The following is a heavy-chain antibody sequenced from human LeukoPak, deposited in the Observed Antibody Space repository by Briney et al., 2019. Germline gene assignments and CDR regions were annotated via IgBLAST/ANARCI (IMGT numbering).Heavy chain of an antibody. CDR3: ARVYYYGSGSFSFDY. Sequence: GGSLRLSCAASVFSVSSNYMSWVRQAPGKGLEWVSVIYSDGSTYYADSVKGRFTISRDYSKNTLFFQVNSLRAEDTAVYYCARVYYYGSGSFSFDYWGQGTLVTVSS. D-gene: IGHD3-10*01. J-gene: IGHJ4*02. V-gene: IGHV3-66*01. CDR2: IYSDGST. CDR1: VFSVSSNY.